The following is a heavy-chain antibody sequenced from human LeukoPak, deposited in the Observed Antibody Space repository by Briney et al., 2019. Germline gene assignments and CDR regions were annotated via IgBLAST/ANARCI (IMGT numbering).Heavy chain of an antibody. CDR3: MSSGYSTTTEYFQH. D-gene: IGHD5/OR15-5a*01. J-gene: IGHJ1*01. V-gene: IGHV3-73*01. CDR2: VRSKVNSYAT. Sequence: GGSLRLSCAASGFTFSGSAMHWVRQASGKGLEWVGRVRSKVNSYATAYAASVKGRFTISRDDSKNTAYLQMNSLKTEDTAVYYCMSSGYSTTTEYFQHWGQGTLVTVSS. CDR1: GFTFSGSA.